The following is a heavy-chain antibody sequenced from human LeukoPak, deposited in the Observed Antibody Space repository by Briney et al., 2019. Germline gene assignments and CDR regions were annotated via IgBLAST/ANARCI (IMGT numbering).Heavy chain of an antibody. Sequence: SETLSLTCAVYGGSFSGYYWSWIRQPPGKGLEWIGNIYYSGTTYYNPSLKSRVTISIDTSKNQFSLKLSSVTAADTAVYYCARRYGDYNLDYWGQGTLVTVSS. J-gene: IGHJ4*02. CDR3: ARRYGDYNLDY. V-gene: IGHV4-34*01. CDR1: GGSFSGYY. D-gene: IGHD4-17*01. CDR2: IYYSGTT.